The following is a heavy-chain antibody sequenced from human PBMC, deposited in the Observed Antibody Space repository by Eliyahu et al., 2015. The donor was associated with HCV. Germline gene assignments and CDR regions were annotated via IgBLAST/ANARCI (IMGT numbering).Heavy chain of an antibody. D-gene: IGHD2-15*01. Sequence: EVQLLESGGGLVQPGGSLRLSCAASGFXFXXYSMYWVRQAPGKGLEWVSGISGSGDDTPYADSVKGRFTISRDSSTLYLQMNSLRAEDTAVYYCAKGHCSGGTCSRIFEYWGQGTLVTVSS. CDR1: GFXFXXYS. J-gene: IGHJ4*02. CDR2: ISGSGDDT. V-gene: IGHV3-23*01. CDR3: AKGHCSGGTCSRIFEY.